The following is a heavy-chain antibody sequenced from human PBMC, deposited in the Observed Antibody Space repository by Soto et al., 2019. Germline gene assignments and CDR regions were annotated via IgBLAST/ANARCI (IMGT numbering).Heavy chain of an antibody. CDR1: GGSISSYY. D-gene: IGHD6-13*01. J-gene: IGHJ4*02. CDR2: IYYSGST. Sequence: PSETLSLTRTVSGGSISSYYWSWIRQPPGKGLEWIGYIYYSGSTNYNPSLKSRVTISVDTSKNQFSLKLSSVTAADTAVYYCARVGYSSSWYSDYWGQGTLVTVSS. CDR3: ARVGYSSSWYSDY. V-gene: IGHV4-59*01.